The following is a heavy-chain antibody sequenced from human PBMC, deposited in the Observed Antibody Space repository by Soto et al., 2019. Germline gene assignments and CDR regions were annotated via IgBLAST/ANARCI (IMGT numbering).Heavy chain of an antibody. D-gene: IGHD3-3*01. CDR3: AKDRPPWTEGLYYYYYGLDV. J-gene: IGHJ6*02. V-gene: IGHV3-30*18. CDR2: ISYDGTNK. CDR1: GFTFSTYG. Sequence: GGSLRLSCAASGFTFSTYGMHWVRQAPGKGLEWVAVISYDGTNKYYADSVKGRFTISRDNSKSTLYLQMNSLRAEDTAVYYCAKDRPPWTEGLYYYYYGLDVWGQGTTVTVSS.